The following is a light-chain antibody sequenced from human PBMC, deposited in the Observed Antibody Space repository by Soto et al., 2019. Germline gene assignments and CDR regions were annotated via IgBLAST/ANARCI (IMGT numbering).Light chain of an antibody. CDR1: QSVSSN. V-gene: IGKV3-15*01. J-gene: IGKJ1*01. CDR2: GAS. CDR3: QQYNNWET. Sequence: EIVMTQSPATLSVSPGERATLSCRASQSVSSNLAWYQQKPDQAPRLLIYGASTRATGIPARFSGSGSGTEFTLTISSLQSKDFAVYYCQQYNNWETFGQGTKVEIK.